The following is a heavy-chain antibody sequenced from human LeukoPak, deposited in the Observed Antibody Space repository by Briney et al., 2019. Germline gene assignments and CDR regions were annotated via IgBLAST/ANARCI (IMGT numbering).Heavy chain of an antibody. CDR1: GGTFISYA. J-gene: IGHJ4*02. Sequence: SVKVSCKASGGTFISYAISWVRQAPGQGLEWMGGIIPIFGTANYVQKFQGRITITADESTSTAYMELSSLRSEDTAVYYCAREDCSGGSCYSGYWGQGTLVTVSS. CDR3: AREDCSGGSCYSGY. V-gene: IGHV1-69*13. D-gene: IGHD2-15*01. CDR2: IIPIFGTA.